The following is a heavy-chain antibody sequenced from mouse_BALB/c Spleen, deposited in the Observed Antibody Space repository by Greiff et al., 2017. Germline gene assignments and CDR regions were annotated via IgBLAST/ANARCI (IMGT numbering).Heavy chain of an antibody. CDR1: GYTFTSYV. V-gene: IGHV1-14*01. CDR3: ARAFGYGSFYAMDY. J-gene: IGHJ4*01. D-gene: IGHD1-1*01. CDR2: INPYNDGT. Sequence: VQLQQSGPELVKPGASVKMSCKASGYTFTSYVMHWVKQKPGQGLEWIGYINPYNDGTKYNEKFKGKATLTSDKSSSTAYMELSSLTSEDSAVYYCARAFGYGSFYAMDYWGQGTSVTVSS.